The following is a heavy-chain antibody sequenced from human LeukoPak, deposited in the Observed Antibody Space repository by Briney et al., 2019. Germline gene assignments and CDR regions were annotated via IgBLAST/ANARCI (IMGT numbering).Heavy chain of an antibody. V-gene: IGHV3-23*01. Sequence: GGSLRLSCAASGFTFSSYAMSWVRQAPGKGLEWVSAISGSGGSTYYADSVKGRFTISRDNSKNTLYPQMNSLRAEDTAVYYCAKDQYGSGSYSPYWGQGTLVTVSS. CDR2: ISGSGGST. D-gene: IGHD3-10*01. CDR1: GFTFSSYA. J-gene: IGHJ4*02. CDR3: AKDQYGSGSYSPY.